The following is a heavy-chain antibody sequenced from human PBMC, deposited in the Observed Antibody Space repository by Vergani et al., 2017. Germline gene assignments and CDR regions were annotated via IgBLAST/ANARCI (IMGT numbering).Heavy chain of an antibody. CDR1: NDSVSNTFYY. CDR2: IYYSGST. Sequence: QVQLQESGPGLVKPSETLSLTCTVSNDSVSNTFYYLGWIRQTPGKGLEWIGYIYYSGSTYYNPSLKSRVTISVDTSKNQFSLKLSSVTAADTAVYYCARVGRDCSSTSCFFDYWGQGTLVIVSS. V-gene: IGHV4-31*03. J-gene: IGHJ4*02. D-gene: IGHD2-2*01. CDR3: ARVGRDCSSTSCFFDY.